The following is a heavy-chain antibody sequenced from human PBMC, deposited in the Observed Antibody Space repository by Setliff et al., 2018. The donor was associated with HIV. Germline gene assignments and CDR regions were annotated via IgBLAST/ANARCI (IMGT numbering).Heavy chain of an antibody. CDR1: GFTFSSYS. V-gene: IGHV3-21*01. D-gene: IGHD2-21*01. Sequence: LRLSCAASGFTFSSYSMNWVRQAPGKGLEWVSCIGSSGNYIYYADSVKGRFTISRDNARNSLYLQMDSLRAEDTAVYYCVRDHMWAFDIWGQGTMVTVSS. CDR3: VRDHMWAFDI. CDR2: IGSSGNYI. J-gene: IGHJ3*02.